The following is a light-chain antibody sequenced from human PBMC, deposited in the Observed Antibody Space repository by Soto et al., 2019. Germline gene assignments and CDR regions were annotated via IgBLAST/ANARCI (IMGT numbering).Light chain of an antibody. CDR2: EVS. CDR3: SSYTPSSTL. J-gene: IGLJ2*01. V-gene: IGLV2-14*01. Sequence: QSALTQPASVSGSPGQSITISCTGTSSDVGGYNYVSWYQQHPGKAPKPMIYEVSNRPSGVSNRFSGSKSGNTASLTISGLQAEDEADYYCSSYTPSSTLFGGGTKLTVL. CDR1: SSDVGGYNY.